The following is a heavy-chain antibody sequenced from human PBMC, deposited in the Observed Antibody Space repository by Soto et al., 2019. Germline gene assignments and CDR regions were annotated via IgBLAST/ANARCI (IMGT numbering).Heavy chain of an antibody. Sequence: ASGKVSCKASGYTFTRYYMHWVRQAPGQGLEWMGIINPSGGSTSYAQKFQGRVTMTRDTSTSTVYMELSSLRSEDTAVYYCARSVVPAEPWFDPWGQGTLVTVS. V-gene: IGHV1-46*01. D-gene: IGHD2-2*01. CDR1: GYTFTRYY. J-gene: IGHJ5*02. CDR2: INPSGGST. CDR3: ARSVVPAEPWFDP.